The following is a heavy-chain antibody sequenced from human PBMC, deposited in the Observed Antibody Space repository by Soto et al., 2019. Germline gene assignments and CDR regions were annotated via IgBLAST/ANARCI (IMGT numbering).Heavy chain of an antibody. J-gene: IGHJ4*02. CDR3: AKGRIFGVENIYAY. V-gene: IGHV3-23*01. D-gene: IGHD3-3*01. Sequence: EVQLLESGGGLVQPGGSLRLSCAASGFTFSSYAMSWVRQAPGKGLEWVSGMSGSGGTAYYRDSGKGRFTISRDNSKQTLYLQMNSLRAKATALYYCAKGRIFGVENIYAYWGQGTLVTVAS. CDR2: MSGSGGTA. CDR1: GFTFSSYA.